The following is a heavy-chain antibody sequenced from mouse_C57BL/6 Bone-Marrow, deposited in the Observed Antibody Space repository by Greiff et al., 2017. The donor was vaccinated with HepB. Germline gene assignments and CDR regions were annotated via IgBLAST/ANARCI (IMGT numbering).Heavy chain of an antibody. CDR2: IYPRDGST. Sequence: VQLQQSGPELVKPGASVKLSCKASGYTFTSYDINWVKQRPGQGLEWIGWIYPRDGSTKYNETFKGKATLTVDTSSSTAYMELHSLTSEDSAVYFCARSVYYPWFAYWGQGTLVTVSA. D-gene: IGHD2-1*01. CDR1: GYTFTSYD. V-gene: IGHV1-85*01. J-gene: IGHJ3*01. CDR3: ARSVYYPWFAY.